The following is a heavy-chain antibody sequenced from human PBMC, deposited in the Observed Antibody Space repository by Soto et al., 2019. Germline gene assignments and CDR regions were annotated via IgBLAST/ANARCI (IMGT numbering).Heavy chain of an antibody. CDR3: ARDDCSGGSCSPDAFDI. Sequence: QVQLVESGGGVVQPGRSLRLSCAASGFTFSSYAMHWVRQAPGKGLEWVAVISYDGSNKYDADSVKGRFTISRDNSKNQLYRQMNSLRAEDTAVYYFARDDCSGGSCSPDAFDIWGQGTMVTVAS. J-gene: IGHJ3*02. CDR2: ISYDGSNK. CDR1: GFTFSSYA. V-gene: IGHV3-30-3*01. D-gene: IGHD2-15*01.